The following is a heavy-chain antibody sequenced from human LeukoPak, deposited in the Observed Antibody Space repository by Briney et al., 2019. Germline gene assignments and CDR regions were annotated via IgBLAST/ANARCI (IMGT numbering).Heavy chain of an antibody. CDR3: AAAYRYFYDRGGYFDY. CDR1: GFTFTTSA. D-gene: IGHD3-22*01. CDR2: IVVGSGNT. V-gene: IGHV1-58*02. Sequence: GTSVKVSCKASGFTFTTSAMQWVRQARGQRLEGIGWIVVGSGNTNYAQKFQERVTITRDMSTSTAYMELSSLRSEDTAVYYCAAAYRYFYDRGGYFDYWGQGTLVTVSS. J-gene: IGHJ4*02.